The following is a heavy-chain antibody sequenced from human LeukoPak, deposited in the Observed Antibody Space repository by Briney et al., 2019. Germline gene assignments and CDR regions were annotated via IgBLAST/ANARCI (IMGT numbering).Heavy chain of an antibody. J-gene: IGHJ5*02. V-gene: IGHV3-30*18. D-gene: IGHD2-15*01. Sequence: PGRSLRLSCAASGFTFSSYGMHWVRQAPGKGLEWVAVISYDGSNKYYADSVKGRFTISRDNSKNTLYLQMNSLRAEDTAVYYCAKDPYRVVFATGNYLDPWGQGTLVTVFS. CDR2: ISYDGSNK. CDR3: AKDPYRVVFATGNYLDP. CDR1: GFTFSSYG.